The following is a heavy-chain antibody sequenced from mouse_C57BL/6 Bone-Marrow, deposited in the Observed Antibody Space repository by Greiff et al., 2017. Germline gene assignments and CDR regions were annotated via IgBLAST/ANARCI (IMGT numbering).Heavy chain of an antibody. J-gene: IGHJ2*01. V-gene: IGHV1-69*01. CDR3: ARERGFITTVVVPFDY. D-gene: IGHD1-1*01. Sequence: QVQLQQPGAELVMPGASVKLSCKASGYTFTSYWMHWVKQRPGQGLEWIGEIDPSDSYTNYNQKFKGKSTWTVDKSSSTAYMQLSSLTSEDSAVYYCARERGFITTVVVPFDYWGQGTTLTVSS. CDR1: GYTFTSYW. CDR2: IDPSDSYT.